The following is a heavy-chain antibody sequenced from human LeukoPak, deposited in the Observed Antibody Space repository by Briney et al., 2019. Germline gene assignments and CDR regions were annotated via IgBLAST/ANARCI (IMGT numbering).Heavy chain of an antibody. CDR1: GYSYTAYY. CDR3: AKPTRISKSGTSWLDP. V-gene: IGHV1-2*02. CDR2: INPNGGAT. Sequence: ASVKVSCKASGYSYTAYYMHWVRLAPGQGLEWMGWINPNGGATNNARRFQDRVTMTADTSINTVYMELSRLKSDDTAVYFCAKPTRISKSGTSWLDPWGLGTLVTVSS. J-gene: IGHJ5*02. D-gene: IGHD1-26*01.